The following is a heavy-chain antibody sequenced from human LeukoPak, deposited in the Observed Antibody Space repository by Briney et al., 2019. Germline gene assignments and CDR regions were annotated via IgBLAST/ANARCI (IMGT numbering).Heavy chain of an antibody. Sequence: PGGSQRLSCAASGFTFTSYSMNWVRQAPGKGLEWVSTISGGGGSTYYADSVKGRFTISRDNSKNTLYLQMNSMRAEDTAIYYCAKDRRLPWDYFDSWGQGTLVTVSS. D-gene: IGHD5-12*01. CDR2: ISGGGGST. CDR3: AKDRRLPWDYFDS. CDR1: GFTFTSYS. V-gene: IGHV3-23*01. J-gene: IGHJ4*02.